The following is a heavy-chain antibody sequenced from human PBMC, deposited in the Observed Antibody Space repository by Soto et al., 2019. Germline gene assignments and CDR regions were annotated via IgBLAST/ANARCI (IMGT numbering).Heavy chain of an antibody. D-gene: IGHD3-3*01. CDR2: INHSGST. CDR1: GGSFSGYY. CDR3: ARGRLDFWSGYYRKYYFDY. Sequence: PSETLSLTCAVYGGSFSGYYWSWIRRPPGKGQEWIGEINHSGSTNYNPSLKSRVTISVDTSKNQFSLKLSSVTAADTAVYYCARGRLDFWSGYYRKYYFDYWGQGTLVTVSS. J-gene: IGHJ4*02. V-gene: IGHV4-34*01.